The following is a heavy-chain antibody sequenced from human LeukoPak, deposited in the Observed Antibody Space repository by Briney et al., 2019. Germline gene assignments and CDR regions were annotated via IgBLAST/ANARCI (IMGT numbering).Heavy chain of an antibody. CDR1: GGTFSSYA. V-gene: IGHV1-69*13. Sequence: SVKVSCKASGGTFSSYAISWVRQAPGQGLGWMGGIIPIFGTANYAQKFQGRVTITADESTSTAYMELSSLRSEDTAVYYCARGTLYYDSSGYYSGHAGYWGQGTLVTVSS. CDR3: ARGTLYYDSSGYYSGHAGY. CDR2: IIPIFGTA. J-gene: IGHJ4*02. D-gene: IGHD3-22*01.